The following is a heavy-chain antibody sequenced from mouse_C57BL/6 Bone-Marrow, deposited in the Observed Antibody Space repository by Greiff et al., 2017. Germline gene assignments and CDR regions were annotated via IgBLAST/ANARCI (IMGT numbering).Heavy chain of an antibody. J-gene: IGHJ3*01. Sequence: VQLQQPGAELVRPGTSVKLSCKASGYTFTSYWMHWVKQRPGQGLEWIGVIDPSDSYTNYNQKFKGKATLTVDPSSSTAYMQLSSLTSEDSAVYYCARWAYYSKRGFAYWGQGTLVTVSA. CDR2: IDPSDSYT. D-gene: IGHD2-5*01. V-gene: IGHV1-59*01. CDR3: ARWAYYSKRGFAY. CDR1: GYTFTSYW.